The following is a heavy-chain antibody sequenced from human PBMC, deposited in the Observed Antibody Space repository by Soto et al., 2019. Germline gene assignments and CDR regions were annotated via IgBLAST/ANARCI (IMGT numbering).Heavy chain of an antibody. CDR1: GGSISSSNW. V-gene: IGHV4-4*02. J-gene: IGHJ4*02. CDR3: ARAGCVGAGDLDY. D-gene: IGHD2-8*01. Sequence: SETLSLTCAVSGGSISSSNWWSWVRQPPGKGLEWIGEIYHSGSTYYNRSLKSRVTISVDRSKNQFSLKLSSVTAADTAVYYCARAGCVGAGDLDYWGQGTLATVSS. CDR2: IYHSGST.